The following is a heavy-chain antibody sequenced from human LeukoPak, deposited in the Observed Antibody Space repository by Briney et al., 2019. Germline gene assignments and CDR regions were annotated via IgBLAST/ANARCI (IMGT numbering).Heavy chain of an antibody. CDR1: GYTFDDYG. Sequence: GGSLRLSCAASGYTFDDYGMAWVRQAPGKGLEWVSGINWNGGSTGYADSMRGRFTISRDNAKNTLYLQMNSLRAEDTALYYCARDETNIVATIRGPGWYFDLWGRGTLVTVSS. J-gene: IGHJ2*01. D-gene: IGHD5-12*01. CDR3: ARDETNIVATIRGPGWYFDL. CDR2: INWNGGST. V-gene: IGHV3-20*04.